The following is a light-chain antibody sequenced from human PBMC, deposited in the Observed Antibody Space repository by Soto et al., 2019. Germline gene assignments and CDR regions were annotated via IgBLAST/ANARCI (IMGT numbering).Light chain of an antibody. J-gene: IGKJ1*01. Sequence: DIQMTQSPSSLSASVGDTVTITCRASQGIIDYLAWYQQRPGKVPKLLIYAASTLQTGVPSCFSGSGAGTDFTLTISSLQPEDVATYYCQKYDTAPQTFGQGTRVEI. CDR1: QGIIDY. V-gene: IGKV1-27*01. CDR2: AAS. CDR3: QKYDTAPQT.